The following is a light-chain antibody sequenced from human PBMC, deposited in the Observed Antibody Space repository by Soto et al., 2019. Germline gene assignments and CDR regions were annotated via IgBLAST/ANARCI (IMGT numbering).Light chain of an antibody. CDR3: SSYTSSSFLV. V-gene: IGLV2-14*03. CDR1: SSDVGGYDY. Sequence: QSALTQPASVSGSPGQSITISCTGTSSDVGGYDYVSWYQQHPGKAPKLMIYDVSNRPLGVSNRFSGSKSGNTASLTISGXQAEDEADYYCSSYTSSSFLVFGGGTKLTVL. CDR2: DVS. J-gene: IGLJ2*01.